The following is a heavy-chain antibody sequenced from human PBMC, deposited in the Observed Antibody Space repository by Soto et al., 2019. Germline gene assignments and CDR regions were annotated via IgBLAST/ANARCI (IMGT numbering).Heavy chain of an antibody. J-gene: IGHJ3*02. CDR2: IRSTSTTI. CDR1: GFTFSSYS. Sequence: GGSLRLSCAASGFTFSSYSMNWVRQAPGKGLEWVSYIRSTSTTIHYADAVKGRFIISRDNAKNSLYLQMNSLRADDTAVYYCTRDPHALDIWGQGTMVTVSS. V-gene: IGHV3-48*01. CDR3: TRDPHALDI.